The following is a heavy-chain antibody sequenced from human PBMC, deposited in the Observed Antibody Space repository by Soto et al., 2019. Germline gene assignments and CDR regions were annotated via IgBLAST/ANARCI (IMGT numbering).Heavy chain of an antibody. CDR1: GASIYNGGYF. Sequence: QVQLQESGPGLVRPSQTLSLTCSVSGASIYNGGYFWSWIRQSPGKGLELIGHIHNSVSPHQNPSSKRRVTLSAVTSINQLSLALTSVTPADTAMYYCARVPTTEEVDAWGQGILVTVSS. CDR3: ARVPTTEEVDA. V-gene: IGHV4-30-4*01. CDR2: IHNSVSP. J-gene: IGHJ5*02.